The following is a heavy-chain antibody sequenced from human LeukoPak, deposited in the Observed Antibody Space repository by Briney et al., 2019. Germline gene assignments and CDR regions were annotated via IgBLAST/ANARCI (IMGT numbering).Heavy chain of an antibody. CDR2: IKSDGSST. Sequence: QPGGSLTLSCAASGITFTSNWHWVRQAPGKGLVWVSRIKSDGSSTSYADSVKGRFTISRDSAKNTLYLQMNSLRAEDTAVHYCAPIGVGYWGQGTLVTVSS. D-gene: IGHD2-8*01. V-gene: IGHV3-74*01. J-gene: IGHJ4*02. CDR1: GITFTSNW. CDR3: APIGVGY.